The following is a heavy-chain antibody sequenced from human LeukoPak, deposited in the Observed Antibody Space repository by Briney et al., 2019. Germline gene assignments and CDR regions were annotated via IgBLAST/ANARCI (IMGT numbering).Heavy chain of an antibody. Sequence: GGPVRLSCAASGFTLSSFEMNWARQAPGKGLEWVSYISSSGSSIYYGDSVKGRFTISRDNAKNSLYLQMNSLRAEDTAVYHCARGAGGYFDYWGQGTLVTVSS. CDR1: GFTLSSFE. J-gene: IGHJ4*02. CDR3: ARGAGGYFDY. D-gene: IGHD3-10*01. V-gene: IGHV3-48*03. CDR2: ISSSGSSI.